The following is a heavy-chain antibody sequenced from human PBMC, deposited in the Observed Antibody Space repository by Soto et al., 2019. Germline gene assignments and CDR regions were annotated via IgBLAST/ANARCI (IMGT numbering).Heavy chain of an antibody. Sequence: ASVKVSCKASGDTFTNYYIHWVRQAPGQGLEWMGIINPSSGSTSYAQKVQGRVTMIRDTSTSTVYMELSSLRSEDTAVYYCARPYGDYGFDYWGQGTLVTVSS. CDR1: GDTFTNYY. J-gene: IGHJ4*02. CDR2: INPSSGST. D-gene: IGHD4-17*01. CDR3: ARPYGDYGFDY. V-gene: IGHV1-46*03.